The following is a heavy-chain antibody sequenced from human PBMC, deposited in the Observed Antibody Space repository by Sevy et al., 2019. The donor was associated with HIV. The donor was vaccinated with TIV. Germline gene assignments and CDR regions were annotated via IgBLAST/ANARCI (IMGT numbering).Heavy chain of an antibody. D-gene: IGHD2-2*01. V-gene: IGHV3-21*01. Sequence: GGSLRLSCAVSGFTFSSYTMNWVRQAPGKGLEWVSSISSSSRYIYYADSVKGRFTISRDNAKNSVYLQMNSLRTEDTAVYYCARDGGCITTGCLLYFDYWGQGTLVTVSS. J-gene: IGHJ4*03. CDR3: ARDGGCITTGCLLYFDY. CDR1: GFTFSSYT. CDR2: ISSSSRYI.